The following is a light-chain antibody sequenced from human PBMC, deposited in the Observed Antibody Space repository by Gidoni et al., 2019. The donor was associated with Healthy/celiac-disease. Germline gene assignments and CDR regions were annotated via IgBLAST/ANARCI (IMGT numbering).Light chain of an antibody. CDR2: GAS. CDR1: QSLGTF. V-gene: IGKV3-11*01. J-gene: IGKJ4*01. Sequence: EIVLTQSPATLSLSPGERATLSCRASQSLGTFFVWYQHKPGQAPRLLIYGASTRSTGVPARFSGAGSGTDFTLTIASLEPEDFAIYYCQQRGRWPLTFGGGTRVEI. CDR3: QQRGRWPLT.